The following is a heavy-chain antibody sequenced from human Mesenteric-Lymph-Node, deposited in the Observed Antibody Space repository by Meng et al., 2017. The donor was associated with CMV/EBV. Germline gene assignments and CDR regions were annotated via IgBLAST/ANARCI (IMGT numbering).Heavy chain of an antibody. CDR3: ARRNMVRGVVNWYFDL. CDR1: GGSFSGYY. D-gene: IGHD3-10*01. Sequence: YGGSFSGYYWNWIRQPPEKGLEWIGEINHSGSTNYNPSLKSRATISVDTSKNQFSLKLSSVTAADTAVYYRARRNMVRGVVNWYFDLWGRGILVTVSS. V-gene: IGHV4-34*01. CDR2: INHSGST. J-gene: IGHJ2*01.